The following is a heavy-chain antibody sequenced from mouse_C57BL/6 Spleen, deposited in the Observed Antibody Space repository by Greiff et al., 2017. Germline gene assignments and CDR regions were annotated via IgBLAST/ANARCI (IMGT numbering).Heavy chain of an antibody. J-gene: IGHJ2*01. CDR2: IYPGDGDT. CDR1: GYAFSSYW. V-gene: IGHV1-80*01. D-gene: IGHD3-2*02. CDR3: ARRAAQAPFDY. Sequence: VKLVESGAELVKPGASVKISCKASGYAFSSYWMNWVKQRPGKGLEWIGQIYPGDGDTNYNGKFKGKATLTADKSSSTAYMQLSSLTSEDAAVYFCARRAAQAPFDYWGQGTTLTVSS.